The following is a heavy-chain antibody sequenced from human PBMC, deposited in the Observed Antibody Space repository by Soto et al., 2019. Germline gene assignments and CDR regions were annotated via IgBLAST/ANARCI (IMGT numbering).Heavy chain of an antibody. V-gene: IGHV3-33*01. Sequence: SCKASGGTFSSYGMHWVRQAPGKGLEWVAVIWYDGSNKYYADSVKGRFTISRDNSKNTLYLQMNSLRAEDTAVYYCARGTMTMGYWGQGTLVTVSS. CDR3: ARGTMTMGY. J-gene: IGHJ4*02. CDR1: GGTFSSYG. D-gene: IGHD4-17*01. CDR2: IWYDGSNK.